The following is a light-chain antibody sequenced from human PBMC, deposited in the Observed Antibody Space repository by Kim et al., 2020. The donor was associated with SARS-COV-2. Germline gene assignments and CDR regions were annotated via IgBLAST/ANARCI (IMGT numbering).Light chain of an antibody. CDR3: QQYSSYPLT. J-gene: IGKJ4*01. Sequence: SASIGDRVSVTCRASQSPGRLLAWYQQKPGKAPKILIYDVSSLKSGVPSRFSGSGSGTEFTLTISNLQPEDSATYYCQQYSSYPLTFGGGTKLEI. V-gene: IGKV1-5*01. CDR1: QSPGRL. CDR2: DVS.